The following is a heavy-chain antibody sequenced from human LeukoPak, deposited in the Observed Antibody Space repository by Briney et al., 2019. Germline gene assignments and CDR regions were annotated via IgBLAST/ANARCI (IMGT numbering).Heavy chain of an antibody. V-gene: IGHV3-33*01. CDR3: ARESPRLRLERGDFDY. J-gene: IGHJ4*02. Sequence: PGRSLRLSCAASGFTFSSYGMYWVRQAPGKGLEWVAVIWYDGSNKYYADSVKGRFTISRDNSKNTLYLQMNSLRAEDTAVYYCARESPRLRLERGDFDYWGQGTLVTVSS. CDR2: IWYDGSNK. D-gene: IGHD5-12*01. CDR1: GFTFSSYG.